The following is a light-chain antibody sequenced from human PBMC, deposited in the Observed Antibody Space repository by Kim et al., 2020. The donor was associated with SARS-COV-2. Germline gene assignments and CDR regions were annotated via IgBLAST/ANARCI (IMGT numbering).Light chain of an antibody. CDR3: QSADKE. Sequence: SYELTQPPSVSVSPGQTARITCSGDALPKQYAYWYQQKPGQAPVLVIYKDSERPSGIPERFSGSSSGTTVTLTISGVQAEDEADYYCQSADKEFGGGTQLTVL. CDR1: ALPKQY. J-gene: IGLJ3*02. V-gene: IGLV3-25*03. CDR2: KDS.